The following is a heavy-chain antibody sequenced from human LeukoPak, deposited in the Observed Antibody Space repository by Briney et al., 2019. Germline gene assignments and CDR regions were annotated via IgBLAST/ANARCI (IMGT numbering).Heavy chain of an antibody. CDR1: GFTFSSYS. CDR3: ARDHSSWYRLLDY. Sequence: PGGSLRLSCAASGFTFSSYSMNWVRQAPGKGLEWVSSISSSSSYIYYADSVKGQFTISRDNAKNSLYLQMNSLRAEDTAVYYCARDHSSWYRLLDYWGQGTLVTVSS. J-gene: IGHJ4*02. V-gene: IGHV3-21*01. CDR2: ISSSSSYI. D-gene: IGHD6-13*01.